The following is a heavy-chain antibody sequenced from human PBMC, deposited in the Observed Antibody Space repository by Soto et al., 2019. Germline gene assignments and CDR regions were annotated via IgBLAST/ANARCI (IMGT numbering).Heavy chain of an antibody. J-gene: IGHJ4*02. CDR3: ARGLGVVVVAATPFDY. Sequence: QVQLQQWGAGLLKPSETLSLTCAVYGGSFSGYYWSWIRQPPGKGLEWIGEINHSGSTNYNPSHKSRVTISVDTSKNQFPLKLSSVTAADTAVYYCARGLGVVVVAATPFDYWGQGTLVTVSS. D-gene: IGHD2-15*01. V-gene: IGHV4-34*01. CDR1: GGSFSGYY. CDR2: INHSGST.